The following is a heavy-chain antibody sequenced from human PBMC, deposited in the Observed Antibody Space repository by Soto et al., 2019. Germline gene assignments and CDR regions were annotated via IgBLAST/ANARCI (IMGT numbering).Heavy chain of an antibody. J-gene: IGHJ4*02. V-gene: IGHV3-23*03. CDR1: GFTFRHYP. D-gene: IGHD1-26*01. CDR2: IDIEGGRE. CDR3: AQEEWRGWSYHY. Sequence: EAQLLDSGGGVVQPGESLRLSCVASGFTFRHYPMGWVRQAPGKGLEWVAHIDIEGGREFYADSAKGRFTISRDNANNTLYLHMKSLRVEDTATYYCAQEEWRGWSYHYWGQGTLVTVSS.